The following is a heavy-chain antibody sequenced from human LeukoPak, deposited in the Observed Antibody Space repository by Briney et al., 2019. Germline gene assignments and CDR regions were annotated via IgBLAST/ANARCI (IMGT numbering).Heavy chain of an antibody. CDR3: ARVGWELLLWYFDL. CDR2: IYYSGST. J-gene: IGHJ2*01. CDR1: GDSISSYY. V-gene: IGHV4-59*01. D-gene: IGHD1-26*01. Sequence: SETLSLTCTVSGDSISSYYWSWIRQPPGKGLEWIGYIYYSGSTNYNPSLKSRVTISVDTSKNQFSLKLSSATAADTAVYYCARVGWELLLWYFDLWGRGTLVTVSS.